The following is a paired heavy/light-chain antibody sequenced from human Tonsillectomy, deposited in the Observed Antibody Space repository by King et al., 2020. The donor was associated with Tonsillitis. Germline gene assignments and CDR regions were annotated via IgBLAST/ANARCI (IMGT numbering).Heavy chain of an antibody. D-gene: IGHD4-17*01. V-gene: IGHV5-10-1*03. CDR1: GYSFTTYW. Sequence: EVQLVQSGAEVKKPGESLRISCKGSGYSFTTYWISWVRQMPGKGLEWMGRIDPSDSYTNYSPSFQGHVTISADKSISTAYLQWSSLKASDTAMYYCARLTTVTTFDYYVMDVWGQGTTVTVSS. CDR2: IDPSDSYT. J-gene: IGHJ6*02. CDR3: ARLTTVTTFDYYVMDV.
Light chain of an antibody. CDR3: QAWDSSTASLVV. Sequence: SYELTQPPSVSVSPGQTASITCSGDELGDKFACWYQQRPGQSPVLVIYEDSQRPSGIPERFSGSNSGNTVTLTISGTQAVDEAVYYCQAWDSSTASLVVFGGGTKLTVL. CDR2: EDS. V-gene: IGLV3-1*01. J-gene: IGLJ2*01. CDR1: ELGDKF.